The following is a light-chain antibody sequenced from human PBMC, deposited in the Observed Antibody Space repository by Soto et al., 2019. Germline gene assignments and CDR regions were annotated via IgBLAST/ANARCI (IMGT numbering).Light chain of an antibody. V-gene: IGLV2-14*01. Sequence: QSVLTQPASVSGSPGQSITISCTGTSSDVGGYKYVSWYQQHPGKAPKLMIYEVSNRPSGVSNRFSGSKSGNMASLTISGLQAEDEDDYYCSSYTSSSPCVFGTGTKVT. J-gene: IGLJ1*01. CDR3: SSYTSSSPCV. CDR2: EVS. CDR1: SSDVGGYKY.